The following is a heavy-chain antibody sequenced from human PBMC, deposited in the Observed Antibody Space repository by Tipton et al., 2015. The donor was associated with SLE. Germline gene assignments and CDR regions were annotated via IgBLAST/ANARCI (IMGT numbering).Heavy chain of an antibody. D-gene: IGHD3/OR15-3a*01. J-gene: IGHJ4*02. CDR3: ARGGLDWSFDY. V-gene: IGHV4-59*11. Sequence: TLSLTCSVSGGSISSHYWSWIRQLPGKGLEWIAYIYYSGSTNYNPSLKNRVTISVDTSKNQFSLKLTSVTAADTAVYYCARGGLDWSFDYWGQGTLVTVSS. CDR1: GGSISSHY. CDR2: IYYSGST.